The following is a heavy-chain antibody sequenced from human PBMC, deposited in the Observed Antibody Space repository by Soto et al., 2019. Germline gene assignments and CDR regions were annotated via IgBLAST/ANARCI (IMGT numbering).Heavy chain of an antibody. J-gene: IGHJ4*03. V-gene: IGHV1-18*04. CDR3: ARASVGPPGGGRWTMPFEF. D-gene: IGHD2-15*01. CDR1: GYTFTSYG. Sequence: ASVKVSCKASGYTFTSYGISWFRQAPGQGLEWMGWISAYNGNRNYAQKLQGRVNMTTDTSTSTAYMELRSLRSDDTAVYYCARASVGPPGGGRWTMPFEFWGHGTLVTVSS. CDR2: ISAYNGNR.